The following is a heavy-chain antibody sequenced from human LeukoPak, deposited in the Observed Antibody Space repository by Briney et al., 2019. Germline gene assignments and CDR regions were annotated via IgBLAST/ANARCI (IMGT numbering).Heavy chain of an antibody. CDR3: AKDARITMIVVARRFAFDI. J-gene: IGHJ3*02. CDR1: GFTFSSYA. D-gene: IGHD3-22*01. V-gene: IGHV3-23*01. CDR2: ISGSGGST. Sequence: PGGSLRLSCAASGFTFSSYAMSWVRQAPGKGLEWVSAISGSGGSTYYADSVKGRFTISRDNSKNTLYLQMNSLGAEDTAVYYCAKDARITMIVVARRFAFDIWGQGTMVTVSS.